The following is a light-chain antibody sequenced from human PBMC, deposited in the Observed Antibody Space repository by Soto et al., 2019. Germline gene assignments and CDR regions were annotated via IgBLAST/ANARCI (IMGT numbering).Light chain of an antibody. CDR1: SSDVGGYNY. CDR2: DVS. V-gene: IGLV2-11*01. Sequence: QPRPLFVAPGQAVTISRTGNSSDVGGYNYVSWYQQHPGKAPKLMIYDVSKRPSGVPDRFSGSKSGNTASLTISGLQAEDEADYYCCSYAGSYTYVFGTGTKVTVL. J-gene: IGLJ1*01. CDR3: CSYAGSYTYV.